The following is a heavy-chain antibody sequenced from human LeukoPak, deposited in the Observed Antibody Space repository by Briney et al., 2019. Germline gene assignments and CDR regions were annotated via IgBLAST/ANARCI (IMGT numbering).Heavy chain of an antibody. J-gene: IGHJ5*02. CDR1: GGTFSSYT. Sequence: ASVKVSCKASGGTFSSYTISWVRQAPGQGLEWMGRIIPILGIANYAQKFQGRVTITADKSTSTAYMELSSLRSEDTAVYYCARVVSLGVDKKTGFDPWGQGTLVTVSS. V-gene: IGHV1-69*02. CDR3: ARVVSLGVDKKTGFDP. D-gene: IGHD3-3*01. CDR2: IIPILGIA.